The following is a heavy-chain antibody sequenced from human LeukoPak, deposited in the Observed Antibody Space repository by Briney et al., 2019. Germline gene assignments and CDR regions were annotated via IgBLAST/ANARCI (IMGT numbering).Heavy chain of an antibody. V-gene: IGHV4-4*07. Sequence: PSETLSLTCTVSGGSISSYYWSWIRQPAGKGLEWIGRIYNSGSTNYNTNYNPSLTSRVTMSVDTSKNQFSLKLNSVSAADTAVYLCARAIWYGSGTTAFDYWGQGTLVTVSP. CDR2: IYNSGST. J-gene: IGHJ4*02. D-gene: IGHD3-10*01. CDR3: ARAIWYGSGTTAFDY. CDR1: GGSISSYY.